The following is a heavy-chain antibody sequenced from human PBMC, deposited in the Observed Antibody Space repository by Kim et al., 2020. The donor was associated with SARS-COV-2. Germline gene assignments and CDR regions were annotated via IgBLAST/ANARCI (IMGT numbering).Heavy chain of an antibody. D-gene: IGHD3-10*01. CDR2: ISSSSSYI. CDR1: GFTFSSYS. CDR3: ARRTAWFGELSFYYFDY. Sequence: GGSLRLFCAASGFTFSSYSMNWVRQAPGKGLEWVSSISSSSSYIYYADSVKGRFTISRDNAKNSLYLQMNSLRAEDTAVYYCARRTAWFGELSFYYFDYWGQGTLVTVSS. J-gene: IGHJ4*02. V-gene: IGHV3-21*04.